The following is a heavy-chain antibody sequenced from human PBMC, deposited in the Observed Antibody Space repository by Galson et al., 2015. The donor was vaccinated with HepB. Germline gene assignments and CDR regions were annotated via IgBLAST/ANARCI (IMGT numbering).Heavy chain of an antibody. J-gene: IGHJ5*02. CDR1: GFTFSSYS. Sequence: SLRLSCAASGFTFSSYSMNWVRQAPGKGLEWVSSISSSSSYIYYADSVKGRFTISRDNAKNSLYLQMNSLRAEDTAVYYCARSVGYCSSTSCYKRWFDPWGQGTLVTVSS. CDR2: ISSSSSYI. D-gene: IGHD2-2*02. CDR3: ARSVGYCSSTSCYKRWFDP. V-gene: IGHV3-21*01.